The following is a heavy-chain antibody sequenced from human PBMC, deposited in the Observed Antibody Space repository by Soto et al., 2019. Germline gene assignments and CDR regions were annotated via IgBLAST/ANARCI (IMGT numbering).Heavy chain of an antibody. CDR1: GVSFSGYY. D-gene: IGHD3-3*01. CDR2: IWYDGSNK. CDR3: ARDLPTNYDFWSGYYGPDAFDI. V-gene: IGHV3-33*08. Sequence: LSLTCAVYGVSFSGYYWSWIRQPPGKGLEWVAVIWYDGSNKYYADSVKGRFTISRDNSKNTLYLQMNSLRAEDTAVYYCARDLPTNYDFWSGYYGPDAFDIWGQGTMVTVSS. J-gene: IGHJ3*02.